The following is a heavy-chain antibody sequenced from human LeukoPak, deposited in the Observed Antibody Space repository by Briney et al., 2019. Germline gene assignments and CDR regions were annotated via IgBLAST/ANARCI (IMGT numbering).Heavy chain of an antibody. CDR3: ARATGLIFGVVTHIGDY. CDR1: GYTFTSYY. J-gene: IGHJ4*02. D-gene: IGHD3-3*01. CDR2: INPSGGST. Sequence: ASVKVSCKASGYTFTSYYMHWVRQAPGQGLEWMGIINPSGGSTSYAQKFQGRVTMTRDTSTSTVYMGLSSLRSEDTAVYYCARATGLIFGVVTHIGDYWGQGTLVTVSS. V-gene: IGHV1-46*01.